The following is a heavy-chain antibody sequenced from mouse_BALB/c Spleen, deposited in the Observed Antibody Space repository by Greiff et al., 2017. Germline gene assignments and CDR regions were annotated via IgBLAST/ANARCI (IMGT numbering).Heavy chain of an antibody. D-gene: IGHD1-1*01. Sequence: EVKVVESGGDLVKPGGSLKLSCAASGFTFSSYGMSWVRQTPDKRLEWVATISSGGSYTYYPDSVKGRFTISRDNAKNTLYLQMSSLKSEDTAMYYCARQLDGSSYYYAMDYWGQGTSVTVSS. CDR3: ARQLDGSSYYYAMDY. CDR1: GFTFSSYG. CDR2: ISSGGSYT. V-gene: IGHV5-6*01. J-gene: IGHJ4*01.